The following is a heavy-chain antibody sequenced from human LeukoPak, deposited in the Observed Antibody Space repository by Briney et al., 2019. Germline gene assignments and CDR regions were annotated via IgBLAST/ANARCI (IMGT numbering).Heavy chain of an antibody. J-gene: IGHJ4*02. V-gene: IGHV3-7*01. D-gene: IGHD3-22*01. CDR2: IKQDGSDK. CDR3: ASTRVLWLFDY. CDR1: GFTFSSNW. Sequence: GGSLRLSCAASGFTFSSNWMSWVRQAPGKGLEWVANIKQDGSDKYYVDSVKGRFTISRANAKNSLDLQMNSLRAEDTAVYYCASTRVLWLFDYWGQGTLVTVSS.